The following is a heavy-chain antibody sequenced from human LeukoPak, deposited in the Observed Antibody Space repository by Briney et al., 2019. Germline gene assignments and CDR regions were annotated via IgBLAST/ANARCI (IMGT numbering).Heavy chain of an antibody. CDR2: IYYSGST. CDR1: GGSIRSDYYY. J-gene: IGHJ3*02. D-gene: IGHD3-16*01. Sequence: SQTLSLTCTVSGGSIRSDYYYWSWFRQHPWKGLEWIGYIYYSGSTYYNPSLKSRLTISVDTSENQFSLNLSSVTAADTAVYYCARRGGRDDAFDIWGQGTMVTVSS. V-gene: IGHV4-31*03. CDR3: ARRGGRDDAFDI.